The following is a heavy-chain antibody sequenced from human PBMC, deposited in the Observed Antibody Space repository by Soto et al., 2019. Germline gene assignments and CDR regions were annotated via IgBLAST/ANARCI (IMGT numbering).Heavy chain of an antibody. J-gene: IGHJ5*02. CDR1: GGSISSYY. Sequence: PSETLSLTCTVSGGSISSYYWSWIRQPPGKGLEWIGYIYYSGSTNYNPSLKSRVTISVDTSKNQFSLKLSSVTAADTAVYYCARVRFLEWLLEENWFDPWGQGTLVTVSS. CDR3: ARVRFLEWLLEENWFDP. CDR2: IYYSGST. D-gene: IGHD3-3*01. V-gene: IGHV4-59*08.